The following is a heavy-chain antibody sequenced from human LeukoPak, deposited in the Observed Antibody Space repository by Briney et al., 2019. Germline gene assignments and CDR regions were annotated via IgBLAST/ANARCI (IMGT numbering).Heavy chain of an antibody. V-gene: IGHV1-69*13. CDR3: ARAIVGATTGPFDY. Sequence: SVKVSCKASGYTFTGYYMHWVRQAPGQGLEWMGGIIPIFGTANYAQKFQGRVTITADESTSTAYMELSSLRSEDTAVYYCARAIVGATTGPFDYWGQGTLVTVSS. CDR2: IIPIFGTA. CDR1: GYTFTGYY. J-gene: IGHJ4*02. D-gene: IGHD1-26*01.